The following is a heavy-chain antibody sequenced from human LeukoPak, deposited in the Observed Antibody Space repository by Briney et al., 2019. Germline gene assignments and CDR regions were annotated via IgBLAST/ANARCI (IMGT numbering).Heavy chain of an antibody. Sequence: APVKVSCKASGYIFTAYFIHWVRQAPGQGLEWMGWINPNGGGTNYAQKFQARVTLTRDTSISTAYMELSSLGSDDAAVYYCAREVAGTIYSDYWGQGTLVSVSS. V-gene: IGHV1-2*02. D-gene: IGHD6-19*01. CDR1: GYIFTAYF. CDR3: AREVAGTIYSDY. CDR2: INPNGGGT. J-gene: IGHJ4*02.